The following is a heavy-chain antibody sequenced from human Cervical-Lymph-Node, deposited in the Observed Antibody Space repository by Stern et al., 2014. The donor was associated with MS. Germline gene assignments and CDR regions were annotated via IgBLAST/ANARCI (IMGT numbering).Heavy chain of an antibody. CDR1: GGTFRSFS. V-gene: IGHV1-69*09. CDR3: AKGDQVVGATYFDF. J-gene: IGHJ4*02. Sequence: QVQLVQSGAEVKKPESSVKVSCKASGGTFRSFSLNWVRQAPGQGLEWMGRIIPILGIIDYAQRFQDRVTITADRSTSTAYLELSSLRSDDTAVYYCAKGDQVVGATYFDFWGQGTLVTVSS. D-gene: IGHD1-26*01. CDR2: IIPILGII.